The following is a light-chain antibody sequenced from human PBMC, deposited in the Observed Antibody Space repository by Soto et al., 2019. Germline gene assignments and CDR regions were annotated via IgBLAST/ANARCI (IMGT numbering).Light chain of an antibody. Sequence: DIVMTQCPLSLPVTPGEPASISCRSSKSLLHSNGYNCLDWYLQKPGQSPQLLIHLGSNRASGVPDRFSGSGSGTDFTLKISRVEAEDVGVYYCMQALQTPVTFGGGTKVEIK. J-gene: IGKJ4*01. CDR2: LGS. CDR3: MQALQTPVT. V-gene: IGKV2-28*01. CDR1: KSLLHSNGYNC.